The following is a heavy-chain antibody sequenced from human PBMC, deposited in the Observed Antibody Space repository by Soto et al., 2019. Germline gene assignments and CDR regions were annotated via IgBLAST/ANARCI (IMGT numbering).Heavy chain of an antibody. CDR1: RGPFSRYA. Sequence: GASVKVSCKASRGPFSRYAISWVRQAPEQGLEWMGGIIPIFGTANYAQKFQGRFTITADKSTSTAYMELSSLRSEDTAVYYCASAYCSSTSCYIWNWFDPWGQGTLVTVSS. J-gene: IGHJ5*02. D-gene: IGHD2-2*02. CDR3: ASAYCSSTSCYIWNWFDP. V-gene: IGHV1-69*06. CDR2: IIPIFGTA.